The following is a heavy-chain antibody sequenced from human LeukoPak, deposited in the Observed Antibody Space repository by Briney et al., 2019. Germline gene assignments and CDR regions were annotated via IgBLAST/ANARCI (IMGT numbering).Heavy chain of an antibody. V-gene: IGHV4-61*01. J-gene: IGHJ1*01. CDR3: ARDGKYAEYFQD. Sequence: SETLSLTCTVSGGSVSSGSYYWSWIRQPPGKGLEWIGDFYYTGSTNYNPSLKSRVTISVYTSKNQFALKLSSVTAADTAVYYCARDGKYAEYFQDWGQGTLVTVSS. D-gene: IGHD1-1*01. CDR1: GGSVSSGSYY. CDR2: FYYTGST.